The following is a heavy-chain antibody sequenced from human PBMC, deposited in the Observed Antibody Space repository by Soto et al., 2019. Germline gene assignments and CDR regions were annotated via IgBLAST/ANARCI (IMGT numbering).Heavy chain of an antibody. CDR2: ISGSGGST. V-gene: IGHV3-23*01. D-gene: IGHD1-26*01. Sequence: EVQLLESGGGLVQPGGSLRLSCAASGFTFSSYAMSWVRQAPGKGLEWVSAISGSGGSTYYADSVKGRFTISRDNSKNTLYLQMNGLRAEDTAVYYCANVWSGSYRGFDYWGQGTLVTVSS. CDR3: ANVWSGSYRGFDY. CDR1: GFTFSSYA. J-gene: IGHJ4*02.